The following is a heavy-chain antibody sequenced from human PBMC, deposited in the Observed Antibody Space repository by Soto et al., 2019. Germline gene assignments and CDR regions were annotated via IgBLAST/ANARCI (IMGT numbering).Heavy chain of an antibody. V-gene: IGHV3-30*03. J-gene: IGHJ6*03. D-gene: IGHD3-3*01. CDR1: GFTFSSYG. CDR3: ATCQFRDFWSTTENYYYYMDV. CDR2: ISYDGSNK. Sequence: QVQLVESGGGVVQPGRSLRLSCAASGFTFSSYGMHWVRQAPGKGLEWVAVISYDGSNKYYADSVKGRFTISRENSKNTLYLQMNSLRAEDTAVYYCATCQFRDFWSTTENYYYYMDVWGKGTTVTVSS.